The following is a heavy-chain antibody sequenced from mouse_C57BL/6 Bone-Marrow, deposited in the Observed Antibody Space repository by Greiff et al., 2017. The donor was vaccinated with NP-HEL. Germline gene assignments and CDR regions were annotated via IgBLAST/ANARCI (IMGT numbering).Heavy chain of an antibody. CDR3: TTNWDWGFAY. Sequence: EVQLVESGAELVRPGASVKLSCTASGFNIKDDYMHWVKQRPEQGLEWIGWIDPENGDTEYASKFQGKATITADTSSNTAYLQLSSLTSEDTAVYYCTTNWDWGFAYWGQGTLVTVSA. CDR1: GFNIKDDY. CDR2: IDPENGDT. D-gene: IGHD4-1*01. J-gene: IGHJ3*01. V-gene: IGHV14-4*01.